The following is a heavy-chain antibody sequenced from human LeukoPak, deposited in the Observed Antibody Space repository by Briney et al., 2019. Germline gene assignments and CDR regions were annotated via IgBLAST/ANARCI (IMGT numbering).Heavy chain of an antibody. Sequence: GGSLRLSCAASGFTFSDYYMSWIRQAPGKGLEWVSYISSSGSTIYYADSVKGRFTISRDNAKNSLYLQMNSLRAEDTAVYYCARDRRGYDGLFANYYYYMDVWGKGTTVTVSS. CDR3: ARDRRGYDGLFANYYYYMDV. CDR1: GFTFSDYY. D-gene: IGHD5-12*01. J-gene: IGHJ6*03. V-gene: IGHV3-11*04. CDR2: ISSSGSTI.